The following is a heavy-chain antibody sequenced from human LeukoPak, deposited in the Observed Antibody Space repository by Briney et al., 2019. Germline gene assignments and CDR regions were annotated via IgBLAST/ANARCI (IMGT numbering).Heavy chain of an antibody. CDR3: ARGASGNYYGSGSPLPDY. CDR1: GGTFSSYA. J-gene: IGHJ4*02. Sequence: SVKVSCKASGGTFSSYAISWVRQAPGQGLEWMGRIIPILGIANYTQRFQGRVTITADKSTSTAYMELSSLRSEDTAVYYCARGASGNYYGSGSPLPDYWGQGTLVTVSS. CDR2: IIPILGIA. D-gene: IGHD3-10*01. V-gene: IGHV1-69*04.